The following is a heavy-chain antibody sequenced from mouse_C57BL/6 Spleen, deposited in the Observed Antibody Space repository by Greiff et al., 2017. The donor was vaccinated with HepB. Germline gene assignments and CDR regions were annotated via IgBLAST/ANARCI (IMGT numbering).Heavy chain of an antibody. CDR1: GYAFTNYL. J-gene: IGHJ2*01. Sequence: VQLQQSGAELVRPGTSVKVSCKASGYAFTNYLIEWVKQRPGQGLEWIGVINPGSGGTNYNEKFKGKATLTADKSSSTAYMQLSSLTSEDSAVYFCAREGLGGYFDYWGQGTTLTVSS. CDR2: INPGSGGT. D-gene: IGHD4-1*01. CDR3: AREGLGGYFDY. V-gene: IGHV1-54*01.